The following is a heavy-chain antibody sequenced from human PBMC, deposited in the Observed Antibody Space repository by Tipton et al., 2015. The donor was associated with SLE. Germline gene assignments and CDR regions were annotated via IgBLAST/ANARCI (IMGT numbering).Heavy chain of an antibody. CDR2: IDSTGNII. Sequence: SLRLSCAASGFMFSDYYMSWIRQAPGKGLEWISDIDSTGNIIHYADSMKGRFTIPRDNAKDSLYQQMHSLRADDTAVYFCARVFDGYTSFAFDMWGQGRMVIVS. D-gene: IGHD5-24*01. CDR1: GFMFSDYY. CDR3: ARVFDGYTSFAFDM. J-gene: IGHJ3*02. V-gene: IGHV3-11*04.